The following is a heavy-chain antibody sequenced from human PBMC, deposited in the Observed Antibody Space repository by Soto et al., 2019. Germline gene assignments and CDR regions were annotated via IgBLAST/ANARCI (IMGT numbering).Heavy chain of an antibody. V-gene: IGHV3-30*18. J-gene: IGHJ4*02. CDR3: AKPAAGFDY. Sequence: QVQLVESGGCVVQPGRSLRLSCAASRFTFSSYGMNWVRQAPGKGLEWVAVISYDGSNKYYADSVKGRFTISRDNSKNTLYLQMNSLRAEDTAVYYCAKPAAGFDYWGQGTLVTVSS. CDR2: ISYDGSNK. CDR1: RFTFSSYG. D-gene: IGHD6-13*01.